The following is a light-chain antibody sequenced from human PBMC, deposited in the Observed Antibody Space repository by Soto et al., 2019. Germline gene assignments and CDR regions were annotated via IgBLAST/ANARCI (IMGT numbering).Light chain of an antibody. V-gene: IGKV3-20*01. J-gene: IGKJ1*01. CDR1: QSVSSSY. Sequence: SNSEATVYITTFHIAPRSLTSSQSVSSSYLAWYQQKPGQAPRLLIYGASSRATGIPDRFSGSGSGTDFTLTISRLEPEDFAVYCCQQYGSQPKQLGHGTKVDIK. CDR3: QQYGSQPKQ. CDR2: GAS.